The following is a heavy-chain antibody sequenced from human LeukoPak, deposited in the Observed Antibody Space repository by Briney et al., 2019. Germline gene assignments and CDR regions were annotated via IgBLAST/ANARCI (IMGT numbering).Heavy chain of an antibody. V-gene: IGHV1-46*01. CDR1: GYSFISYY. CDR3: AKDSLIFDRMDTAMVGAFDI. CDR2: INPSGGST. Sequence: ASVKVSCKASGYSFISYYMHWVRQAPGQGLQWMGIINPSGGSTTYAQNFQGRVTMTRDTSTSTVYMELSSLRAEDTAVYYCAKDSLIFDRMDTAMVGAFDIWGQGTMVTVSS. D-gene: IGHD5-18*01. J-gene: IGHJ3*02.